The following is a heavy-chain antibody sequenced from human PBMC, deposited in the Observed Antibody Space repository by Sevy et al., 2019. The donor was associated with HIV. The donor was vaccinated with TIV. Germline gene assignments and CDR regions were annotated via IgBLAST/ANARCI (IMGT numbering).Heavy chain of an antibody. V-gene: IGHV3-21*01. D-gene: IGHD3-3*01. CDR3: ARSIGEGPLRFLECLLPGDY. CDR2: LSSSSDYK. CDR1: GFTFSAYN. J-gene: IGHJ4*02. Sequence: GGSLRLSCAASGFTFSAYNMIWVRRAPGKGLEWVSYLSSSSDYKYYADSMKGRFTISRDNAKNSLSLQMDSLRAEDTAVYYCARSIGEGPLRFLECLLPGDYWGQGTLVTVSS.